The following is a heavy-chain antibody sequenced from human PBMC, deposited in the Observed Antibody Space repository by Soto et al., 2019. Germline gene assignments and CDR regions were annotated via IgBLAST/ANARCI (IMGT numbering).Heavy chain of an antibody. CDR2: VSGSGGGT. Sequence: EVQLLESGGGLVQPGGSLTLSCAASGFTFNTYGMTWVRQAPGKGLEWVSTVSGSGGGTYYADSVTGRFTISRVNSKNTMYLQMSNLRAEDTAVYFCARIGPYCGGDCYPDFDFWGLGTPVTVSS. CDR3: ARIGPYCGGDCYPDFDF. V-gene: IGHV3-23*01. J-gene: IGHJ4*02. D-gene: IGHD2-21*02. CDR1: GFTFNTYG.